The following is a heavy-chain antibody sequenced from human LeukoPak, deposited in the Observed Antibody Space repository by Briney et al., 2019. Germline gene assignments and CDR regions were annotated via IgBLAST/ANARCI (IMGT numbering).Heavy chain of an antibody. V-gene: IGHV3-7*04. D-gene: IGHD3-16*01. Sequence: PGGSLRLSCAASGFTFSSYWMSWVRQAPGKGLEWAANIKKDGSEEYYVDSVKGRFTISRDNARNSLYLQMNRLRVEDTAVYYCARAHVGGSSFDYWGQGTLVTVSS. CDR1: GFTFSSYW. CDR2: IKKDGSEE. J-gene: IGHJ4*02. CDR3: ARAHVGGSSFDY.